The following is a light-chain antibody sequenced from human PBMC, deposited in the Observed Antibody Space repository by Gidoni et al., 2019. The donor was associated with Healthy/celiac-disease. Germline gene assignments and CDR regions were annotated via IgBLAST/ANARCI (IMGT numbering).Light chain of an antibody. CDR3: MQALQTPT. Sequence: DIVMTQSPLSPPVTPGEPASISCRSSQSLLHSNGYNYLDWYLQKPGQSPQLLIYLGSNRASGVPDRFSGSGSGTDFTLKISRVEAEDVGVYYCMQALQTPTFXXXTKLEIK. CDR1: QSLLHSNGYNY. CDR2: LGS. J-gene: IGKJ2*01. V-gene: IGKV2-28*01.